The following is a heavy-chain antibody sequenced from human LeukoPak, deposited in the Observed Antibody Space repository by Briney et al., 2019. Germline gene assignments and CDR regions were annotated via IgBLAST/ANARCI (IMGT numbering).Heavy chain of an antibody. J-gene: IGHJ3*02. Sequence: SGGSLRLSCAASGLTFSSYSMNWVRQAPGKGLERVSSISSSSSYIYYADSVKGRFTISRDNAKNSLYLQMNSLRAEDTAVYYCARDGFWYYYDSSGYYDDAFDIWGQGTMVTVSS. CDR3: ARDGFWYYYDSSGYYDDAFDI. CDR1: GLTFSSYS. CDR2: ISSSSSYI. V-gene: IGHV3-21*01. D-gene: IGHD3-22*01.